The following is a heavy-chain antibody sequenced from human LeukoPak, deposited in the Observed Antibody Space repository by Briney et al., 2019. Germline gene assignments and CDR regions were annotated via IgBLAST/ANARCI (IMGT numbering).Heavy chain of an antibody. CDR3: ARDLRYSRAWYPSGMDV. D-gene: IGHD6-19*01. V-gene: IGHV1-18*01. CDR2: IDTYSGNT. CDR1: GYNFTNYG. Sequence: GASVKVSCTASGYNFTNYGINWVRQAPRQGLEWMGWIDTYSGNTNYAQKLQGRLTMTTDTSTNTAYMDLRRLNFDDTAVYYCARDLRYSRAWYPSGMDVWGKGTTVTISS. J-gene: IGHJ6*03.